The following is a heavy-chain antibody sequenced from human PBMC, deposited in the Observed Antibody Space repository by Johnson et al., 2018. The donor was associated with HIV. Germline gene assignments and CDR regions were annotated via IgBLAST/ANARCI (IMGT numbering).Heavy chain of an antibody. J-gene: IGHJ3*01. Sequence: QVQLVESGGGLAQPGGSLRLSCAASGFTFNTYAMHWVRQAPGKGLEWVAVISYDGSNKYYADSVNGRFTISRDNSKNTLYLQMSSLRAEDAAVYYCAKDVGDGYNRWGAFDFWGQGTMVTVSS. CDR1: GFTFNTYA. D-gene: IGHD5-24*01. CDR3: AKDVGDGYNRWGAFDF. CDR2: ISYDGSNK. V-gene: IGHV3-30*14.